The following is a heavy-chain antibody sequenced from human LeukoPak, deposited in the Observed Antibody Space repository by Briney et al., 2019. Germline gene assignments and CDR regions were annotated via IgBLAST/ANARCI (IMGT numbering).Heavy chain of an antibody. CDR3: ARDSIAVAGRGVDY. Sequence: ASVKVSCKASGYTFTSYGISWVRQAPGQGLEWMEWISAYNGNTNYAQKLQGRVTMTTDTSMSTAYMELRSLRSDDTAVYYCARDSIAVAGRGVDYWGQGTLVTVSS. J-gene: IGHJ4*02. D-gene: IGHD6-19*01. CDR1: GYTFTSYG. V-gene: IGHV1-18*01. CDR2: ISAYNGNT.